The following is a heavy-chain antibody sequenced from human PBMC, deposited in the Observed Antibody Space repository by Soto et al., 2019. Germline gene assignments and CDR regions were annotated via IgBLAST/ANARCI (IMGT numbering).Heavy chain of an antibody. CDR3: ARVGYVPTYGMAV. V-gene: IGHV1-69*13. CDR1: GGTFSSYP. Sequence: ASVKVSCKASGGTFSSYPLNWVRQAPGQGLEWMGGIIPFFGTSNYAQKFQGRVTITADESASTVYMELRSLRSEDTAVYYCARVGYVPTYGMAVWGQGPTVPVFS. CDR2: IIPFFGTS. D-gene: IGHD1-26*01. J-gene: IGHJ6*02.